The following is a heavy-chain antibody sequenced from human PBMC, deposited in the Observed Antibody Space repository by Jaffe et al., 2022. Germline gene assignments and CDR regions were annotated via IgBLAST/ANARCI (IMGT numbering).Heavy chain of an antibody. CDR2: INPSGGST. CDR3: ARDRITMVRGASNWFDP. J-gene: IGHJ5*02. D-gene: IGHD3-10*01. Sequence: QVQLVQSGAEVKKPGASVKVSCKASGYTFTSYYMHWVRQAPGQGLEWMGIINPSGGSTSYAQKFQGRVTMTRDTSTSTVYMELSSLRSEDTAVYYCARDRITMVRGASNWFDPWGQGTLVTVSS. V-gene: IGHV1-46*01. CDR1: GYTFTSYY.